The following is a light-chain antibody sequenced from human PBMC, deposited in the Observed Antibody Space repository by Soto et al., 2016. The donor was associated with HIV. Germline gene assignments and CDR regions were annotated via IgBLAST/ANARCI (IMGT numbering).Light chain of an antibody. V-gene: IGKV1-17*03. Sequence: DIQMTQSPSAMSASVGDRVTITCRASQDINNYLAWFQQKPGKAPKRLIYAASSLQSGVPSRFSGSGSGTEFTLTISSLQAEDFATYFCQQYSSYPQTFGQGTKLEIK. J-gene: IGKJ2*01. CDR3: QQYSSYPQT. CDR2: AAS. CDR1: QDINNY.